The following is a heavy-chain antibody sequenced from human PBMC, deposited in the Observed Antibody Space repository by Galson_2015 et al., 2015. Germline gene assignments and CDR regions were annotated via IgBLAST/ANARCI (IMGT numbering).Heavy chain of an antibody. CDR3: ARHPLIAAAGPYNWFDP. J-gene: IGHJ5*02. D-gene: IGHD6-13*01. Sequence: QSGAEVTKPGESLQISCTGSGYSFTSYWIGWVRQMPGKGLEWMGLIYPGDSDTRYSPSFQGQVTISADKSISTAYLQWSSLKASDTAMYYCARHPLIAAAGPYNWFDPWGQGTLVTVSS. CDR2: IYPGDSDT. CDR1: GYSFTSYW. V-gene: IGHV5-51*01.